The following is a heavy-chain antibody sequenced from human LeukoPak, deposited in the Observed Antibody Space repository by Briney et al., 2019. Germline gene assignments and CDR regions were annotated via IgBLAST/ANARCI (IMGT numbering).Heavy chain of an antibody. CDR2: LHNTGTT. CDR1: GFTINSDY. CDR3: ARDQLYDILTGYYPWIDY. D-gene: IGHD3-9*01. Sequence: SGGSLRLSCAASGFTINSDYMNWVRQAPGRGLEWVSVLHNTGTTYYADSVKGRFIVSKDSSKNTLYLQMNSVRTEDTAVYYCARDQLYDILTGYYPWIDYWGQGTLVTVSS. J-gene: IGHJ4*01. V-gene: IGHV3-66*01.